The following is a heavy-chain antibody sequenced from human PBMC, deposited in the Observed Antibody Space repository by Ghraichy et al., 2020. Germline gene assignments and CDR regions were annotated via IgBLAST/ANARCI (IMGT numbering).Heavy chain of an antibody. V-gene: IGHV3-23*01. J-gene: IGHJ4*02. D-gene: IGHD3-10*02. Sequence: GGSLRLSCAASGFTFSNYAMNWVRQAPGKGLEWVSTIDDSGDITYYADSVKGRFTISRDNSKKILYLQMNSLRAEDTAEYYCAKASCTIFCCYDFDVWGQGTLVSVSS. CDR3: AKASCTIFCCYDFDV. CDR1: GFTFSNYA. CDR2: IDDSGDIT.